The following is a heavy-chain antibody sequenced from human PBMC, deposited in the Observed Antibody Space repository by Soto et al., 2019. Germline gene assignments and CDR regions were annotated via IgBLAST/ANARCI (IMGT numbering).Heavy chain of an antibody. V-gene: IGHV3-33*01. Sequence: GGSLRLSCAASGFTFSSYGMHWVRQAPGKGLEWVAVIWYDGSNKYYADSVKGRFTISRDNSKNTLYLQMNSLRAEDTAVYYCARDEGAPNWFDPWGQGTLVTVSS. J-gene: IGHJ5*02. CDR3: ARDEGAPNWFDP. D-gene: IGHD1-26*01. CDR1: GFTFSSYG. CDR2: IWYDGSNK.